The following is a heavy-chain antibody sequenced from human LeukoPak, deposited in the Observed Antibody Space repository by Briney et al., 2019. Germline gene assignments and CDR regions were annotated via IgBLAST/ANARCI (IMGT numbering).Heavy chain of an antibody. CDR2: IYSGGST. V-gene: IGHV3-66*01. Sequence: GSLRLSFAASGFPVSSHYMSWVRPASGKGLEWVSVIYSGGSTYYADSVKGRFTISRDNSKNTLYLQMNSLRAENTAVYYCARDLVLNWFDPWGQGTLVTVSS. CDR3: ARDLVLNWFDP. J-gene: IGHJ5*02. CDR1: GFPVSSHY.